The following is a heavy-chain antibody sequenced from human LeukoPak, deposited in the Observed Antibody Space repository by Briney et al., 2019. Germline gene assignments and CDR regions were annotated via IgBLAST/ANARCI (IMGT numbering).Heavy chain of an antibody. Sequence: ASVKVSCKASGYTFTSYHMHWVRQAPGQGLEWMGIINPSGGTTNYAQKFRGRVTMTRDMSTSTVYMELSSLRSEDTAVYYCARDPHRYYYDSSGSDAFDIWGQGTMVTVSS. CDR3: ARDPHRYYYDSSGSDAFDI. CDR2: INPSGGTT. V-gene: IGHV1-46*01. J-gene: IGHJ3*02. CDR1: GYTFTSYH. D-gene: IGHD3-22*01.